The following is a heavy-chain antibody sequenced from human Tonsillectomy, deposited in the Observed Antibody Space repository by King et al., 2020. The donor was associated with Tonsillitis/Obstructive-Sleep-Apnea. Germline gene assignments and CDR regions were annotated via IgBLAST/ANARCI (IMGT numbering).Heavy chain of an antibody. D-gene: IGHD2-2*01. J-gene: IGHJ4*02. CDR3: ARAYCSSTSCFDGYFDY. Sequence: QLQESGPGLVKPSQTLSLNCTVSGGSISSGGYYWSWIRQHPGKGLEWIGYICYSGSTYYNPSLKSLVTISVDTSKNQFSLKLSSLTAADTAVYYCARAYCSSTSCFDGYFDYWGQGTLVTVSS. CDR1: GGSISSGGYY. CDR2: ICYSGST. V-gene: IGHV4-31*01.